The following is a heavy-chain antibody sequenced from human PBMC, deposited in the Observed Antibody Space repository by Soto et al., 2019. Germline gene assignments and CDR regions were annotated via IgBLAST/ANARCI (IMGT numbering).Heavy chain of an antibody. CDR2: IYYSGST. CDR1: GGSLSSGNFY. J-gene: IGHJ6*03. D-gene: IGHD2-2*01. Sequence: QVQLQESGPGLVRPSQTLSLTCAVSGGSLSSGNFYRNWIRQHPGKGLEWLGYIYYSGSTYYNPTPDCRVTISVETSNNQFSLKLGSVTAADTAVYYWAREVPAAMGGVHFYCMDVWGKGTAVTVSS. V-gene: IGHV4-31*11. CDR3: AREVPAAMGGVHFYCMDV.